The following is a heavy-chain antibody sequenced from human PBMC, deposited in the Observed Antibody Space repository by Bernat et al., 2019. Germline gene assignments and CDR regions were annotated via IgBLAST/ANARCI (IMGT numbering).Heavy chain of an antibody. J-gene: IGHJ4*02. V-gene: IGHV4-34*01. CDR3: AGGGDLSFDY. CDR2: INHSGDT. CDR1: GGSFSGYY. Sequence: QVQLQQWGAGLLKPSETLSLTCAVYGGSFSGYYWSWIRQPPGKGLVWIGEINHSGDTNYNPSLKSRLTISVDTSKSQFSLKLTSVTAADTAVYYCAGGGDLSFDYWGQGTLVTVSS. D-gene: IGHD4-17*01.